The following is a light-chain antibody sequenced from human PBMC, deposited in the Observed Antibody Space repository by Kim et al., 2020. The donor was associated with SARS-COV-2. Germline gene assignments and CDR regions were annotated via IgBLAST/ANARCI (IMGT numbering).Light chain of an antibody. CDR2: EVN. J-gene: IGLJ1*01. CDR1: SIDIGAYYF. CDR3: SSYAGGNTGV. Sequence: LTQPPSASGSPGHSVTISCAGTSIDIGAYYFVSWYQQHPGKAPKLMIYEVNKRPSGVPDRFSGSKSGNTASLTISGLQSEDEGDYYCSSYAGGNTGVFGTVTKVTVL. V-gene: IGLV2-8*01.